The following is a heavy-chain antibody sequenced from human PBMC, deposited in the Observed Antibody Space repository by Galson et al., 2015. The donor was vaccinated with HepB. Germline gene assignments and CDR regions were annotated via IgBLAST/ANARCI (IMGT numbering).Heavy chain of an antibody. CDR3: AADATFFMTPTFDY. CDR2: IVVGRGNT. V-gene: IGHV1-58*01. D-gene: IGHD2-15*01. Sequence: SVKVSCKASGFTFTSSAVQWVRQARGQRLEWIGWIVVGRGNTNYAQKFQERVTITRDMSTSTVYMELSSLRSEDTAVYYCAADATFFMTPTFDYWGQGTLVTVSS. CDR1: GFTFTSSA. J-gene: IGHJ4*02.